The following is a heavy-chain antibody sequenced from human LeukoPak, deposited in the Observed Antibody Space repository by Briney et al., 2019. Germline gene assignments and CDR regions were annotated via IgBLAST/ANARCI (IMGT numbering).Heavy chain of an antibody. D-gene: IGHD3-22*01. CDR3: ARVFGDYYDSSGYSFDY. Sequence: GASVKVSCKASGYTFTGYYMHWVRQAPGQGLEWMGWINPNSGGTNYAQKFQGRVTMTRDTSISTAYMELSRLRSDATAVYYCARVFGDYYDSSGYSFDYWGQGTLVTVSS. CDR2: INPNSGGT. V-gene: IGHV1-2*02. J-gene: IGHJ4*02. CDR1: GYTFTGYY.